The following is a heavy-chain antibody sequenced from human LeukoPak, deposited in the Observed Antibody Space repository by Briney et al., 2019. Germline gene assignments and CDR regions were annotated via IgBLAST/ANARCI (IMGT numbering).Heavy chain of an antibody. V-gene: IGHV3-7*01. Sequence: PGGSLRLSCAASGFTFSSYWMSWVRQAPGKGLEWVANIKQDGSEKYYVDSVKGRFTISRDNAKNSLYLQMNSLRAEDTAVYYCARMTVSGRDNWFDPWGQGTLVTVSS. D-gene: IGHD6-19*01. CDR1: GFTFSSYW. J-gene: IGHJ5*02. CDR2: IKQDGSEK. CDR3: ARMTVSGRDNWFDP.